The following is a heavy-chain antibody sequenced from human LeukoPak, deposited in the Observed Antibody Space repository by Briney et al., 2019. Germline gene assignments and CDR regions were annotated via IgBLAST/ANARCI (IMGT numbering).Heavy chain of an antibody. CDR2: ISSSSSYI. J-gene: IGHJ4*02. CDR3: ARVWEGIGGYCSGGSCYSIDY. D-gene: IGHD2-15*01. V-gene: IGHV3-21*01. Sequence: GGSLRLSCAASGFTFSSYSMNWVRQAPGKGLEWVSSISSSSSYIYYADSVKGRFTISRDNAKNSLYPQMNSLRAEDTAMYYCARVWEGIGGYCSGGSCYSIDYWGQGTLVTVSS. CDR1: GFTFSSYS.